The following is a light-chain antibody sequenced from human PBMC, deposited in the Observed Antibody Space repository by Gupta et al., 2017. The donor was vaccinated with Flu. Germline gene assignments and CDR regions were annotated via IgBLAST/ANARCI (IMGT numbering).Light chain of an antibody. Sequence: DIQLTQSPTFLSASVGDEFTIACRTSQNITNFLNWYQVKPGKAPKLMMYSTSKGQSGVTSRFRGSVYGXDFILTXAQRQDEDCARYCVQENYIKTTFGXGTKLEI. V-gene: IGKV1-39*01. CDR1: QNITNF. CDR2: STS. J-gene: IGKJ2*01. CDR3: QENYIKTT.